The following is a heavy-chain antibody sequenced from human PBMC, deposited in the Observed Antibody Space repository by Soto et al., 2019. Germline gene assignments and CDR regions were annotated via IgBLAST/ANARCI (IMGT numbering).Heavy chain of an antibody. CDR1: GYIFTGDY. J-gene: IGHJ4*02. CDR2: INPNNGGT. D-gene: IGHD6-19*01. CDR3: ATSRAIIAVAGETEYSFDY. Sequence: ASVKVSGKASGYIFTGDYMPWVRPAPGQGLECMGWINPNNGGTNYAQKFQGWVTMTRDTSISTAYMELSRLTSDDTAVYYCATSRAIIAVAGETEYSFDYWGQGTLVTVSS. V-gene: IGHV1-2*04.